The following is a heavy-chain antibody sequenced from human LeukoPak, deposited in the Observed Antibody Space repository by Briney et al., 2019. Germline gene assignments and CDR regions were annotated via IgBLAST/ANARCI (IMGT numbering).Heavy chain of an antibody. CDR1: GFTFSNYA. V-gene: IGHV3-23*01. CDR3: AKSRGASYSGSYHDAFDI. D-gene: IGHD1-26*01. CDR2: TSGRGDNT. J-gene: IGHJ3*02. Sequence: GTLRLSCAASGFTFSNYALNWVRQAPGKGLEWVSGTSGRGDNTYYAYSVKGRFTISRDNSRNTLFLQMSSLTAEDTAVYYCAKSRGASYSGSYHDAFDIWGQGTMVTVSS.